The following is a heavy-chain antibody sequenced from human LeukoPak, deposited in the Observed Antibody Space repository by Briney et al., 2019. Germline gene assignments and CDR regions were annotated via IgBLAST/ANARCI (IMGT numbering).Heavy chain of an antibody. Sequence: GGSLRLSCAASGFTFSSYAMSWVRQAPGKGLEWVSAISGNGGSTYYADSVKGRFTISRDNSKNTLYLQMKSLRVDDTAVYYCAKAPGYCSGGTCYDYWGQGSLVAVSS. CDR3: AKAPGYCSGGTCYDY. CDR2: ISGNGGST. D-gene: IGHD2-15*01. V-gene: IGHV3-23*01. CDR1: GFTFSSYA. J-gene: IGHJ4*02.